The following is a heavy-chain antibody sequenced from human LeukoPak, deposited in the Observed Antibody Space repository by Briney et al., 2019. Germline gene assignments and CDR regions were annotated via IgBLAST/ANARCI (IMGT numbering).Heavy chain of an antibody. J-gene: IGHJ4*02. Sequence: ASVKVSCKASGYTFTSYDINWVRQATGQGLEWTGWMNPNSGNTGYAQKFQGRVTMTRNTSISTAYMELSSLRSEDTAVYYCARGITYYYDSSGFRDYWGQGTLVTVSS. D-gene: IGHD3-22*01. CDR3: ARGITYYYDSSGFRDY. CDR1: GYTFTSYD. CDR2: MNPNSGNT. V-gene: IGHV1-8*01.